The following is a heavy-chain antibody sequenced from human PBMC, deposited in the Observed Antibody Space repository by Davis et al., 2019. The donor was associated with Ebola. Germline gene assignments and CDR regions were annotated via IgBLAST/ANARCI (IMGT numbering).Heavy chain of an antibody. V-gene: IGHV3-23*01. CDR2: ISGSGGTT. D-gene: IGHD2-15*01. Sequence: PGGSLRLSCAASGFTFSSHAMTWVRQAPGQGLAWVSSISGSGGTTSYADSVKGQFTISRDNSKNTVYLQMNSLSAEDTAVYYCVKGIGGWSDGMDYWGQGTLVTVSS. J-gene: IGHJ4*02. CDR1: GFTFSSHA. CDR3: VKGIGGWSDGMDY.